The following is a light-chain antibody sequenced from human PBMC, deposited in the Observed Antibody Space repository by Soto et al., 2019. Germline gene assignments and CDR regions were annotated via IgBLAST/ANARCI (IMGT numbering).Light chain of an antibody. V-gene: IGLV2-14*03. CDR1: SSDIGAYNF. Sequence: QSALTQPASVSGSPGQSITISCTGTSSDIGAYNFVSWYQQHPGKAPKLMLYDVNIRPSGVSNRFSGSKSGNTASLTISGPGAGDGVVYYPTSGTTSPIMILGGGTNPPVL. CDR3: TSGTTSPIMI. CDR2: DVN. J-gene: IGLJ2*01.